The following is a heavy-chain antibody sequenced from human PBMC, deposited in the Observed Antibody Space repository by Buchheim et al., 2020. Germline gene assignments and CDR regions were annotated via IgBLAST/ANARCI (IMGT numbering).Heavy chain of an antibody. CDR1: GYTFSSFG. CDR2: ISAYNGNT. Sequence: QVQLVQSGGEVKKPGASVKVSCKVSGYTFSSFGITWVRQAPGQGLEWMGWISAYNGNTNYAQNLQGRVTMTTDTSTSTAYMELRSLRSDDTAVYYCARGGYCSGGSCDSMWWLDPWGQGTL. CDR3: ARGGYCSGGSCDSMWWLDP. V-gene: IGHV1-18*01. J-gene: IGHJ5*02. D-gene: IGHD2-15*01.